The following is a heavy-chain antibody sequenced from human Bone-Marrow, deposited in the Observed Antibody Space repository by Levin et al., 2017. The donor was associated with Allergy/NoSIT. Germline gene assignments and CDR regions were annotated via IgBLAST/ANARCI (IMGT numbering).Heavy chain of an antibody. CDR1: GGTFSSYA. CDR3: ARRYYDILTGYYKGEFDP. Sequence: ASVKVSCKASGGTFSSYAISWVRQAPGQGLEWMGGIIPIFGTANYAQKFQGRVTITADKSTSTAYMELSSLRSEDTAVYYCARRYYDILTGYYKGEFDPWGQGTLVTVSS. V-gene: IGHV1-69*06. D-gene: IGHD3-9*01. J-gene: IGHJ5*02. CDR2: IIPIFGTA.